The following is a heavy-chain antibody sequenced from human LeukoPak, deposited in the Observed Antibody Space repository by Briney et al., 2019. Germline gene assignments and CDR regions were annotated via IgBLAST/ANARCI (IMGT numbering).Heavy chain of an antibody. CDR3: ARGGDTMPQSIYYDSSGYYAFHI. CDR2: TNQDGTEK. J-gene: IGHJ3*02. CDR1: GFTFGTYW. D-gene: IGHD3-22*01. V-gene: IGHV3-7*01. Sequence: TGGSLRLSCTASGFTFGTYWMSWVRHPPGKGLEWVAKTNQDGTEKYYVDSVKGRFTISRDNAKNSLYLQMNSLRAEDTAVYYCARGGDTMPQSIYYDSSGYYAFHIWGQGTMVTVSS.